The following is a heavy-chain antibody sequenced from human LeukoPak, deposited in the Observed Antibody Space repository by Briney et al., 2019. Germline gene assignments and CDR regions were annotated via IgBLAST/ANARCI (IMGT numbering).Heavy chain of an antibody. CDR2: IYSSVT. Sequence: GGSLRLSCAASGFTFSSYSMNWVRQAPGKGLEWVSFIYSSVTHYSDSVKGRFTISRDNSKNTLFLQMNSLRAEDTAVYYCAKRPSKAGAEYFQHWGQGTLVTVSS. CDR1: GFTFSSYS. J-gene: IGHJ1*01. V-gene: IGHV3-53*01. CDR3: AKRPSKAGAEYFQH.